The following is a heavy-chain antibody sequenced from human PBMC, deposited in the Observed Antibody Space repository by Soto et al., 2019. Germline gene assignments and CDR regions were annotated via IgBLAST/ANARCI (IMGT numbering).Heavy chain of an antibody. D-gene: IGHD2-8*01. CDR3: VRWANFRPSDS. V-gene: IGHV3-33*01. CDR2: IWYDGSEK. CDR1: GFTFRSHG. J-gene: IGHJ4*02. Sequence: GGSLRLSCAASGFTFRSHGMHWVRQAPGKGLEWVAVIWYDGSEKYYADSVKGRFTISRDNSNNILYLQMDILRAEDTAVYYCVRWANFRPSDSWGQGSRVTVSS.